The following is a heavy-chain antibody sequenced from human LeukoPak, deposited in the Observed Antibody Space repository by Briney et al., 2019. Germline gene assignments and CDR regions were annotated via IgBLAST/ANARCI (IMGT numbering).Heavy chain of an antibody. V-gene: IGHV1-18*01. J-gene: IGHJ4*02. CDR2: IRVYNGHT. D-gene: IGHD1-26*01. Sequence: ASVKVSCKPSGYVFAAYAASWVRQAPGEGLEWVGWIRVYNGHTDYAQKLQDRVTLTAASSTTTVYMELSSLTSDDTAVYYCARGGGGSPWLDSWGQGTLVTVSS. CDR3: ARGGGGSPWLDS. CDR1: GYVFAAYA.